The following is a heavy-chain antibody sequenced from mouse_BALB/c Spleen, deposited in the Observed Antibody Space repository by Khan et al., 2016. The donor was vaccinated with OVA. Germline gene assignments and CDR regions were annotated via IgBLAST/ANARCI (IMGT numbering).Heavy chain of an antibody. Sequence: EVELVESGGGLVKPGGSLKLSCAASGFTFSNYAMSWVRQTPEKRLEWVATISSGGSYTYYPDSVQGRFTITRDNAKNTLYLQMSSLRSEDTAIYYWAREFFTTVVATPFAYWGQGTLVTVSA. CDR3: AREFFTTVVATPFAY. J-gene: IGHJ3*01. CDR2: ISSGGSYT. V-gene: IGHV5-9-3*01. D-gene: IGHD1-1*01. CDR1: GFTFSNYA.